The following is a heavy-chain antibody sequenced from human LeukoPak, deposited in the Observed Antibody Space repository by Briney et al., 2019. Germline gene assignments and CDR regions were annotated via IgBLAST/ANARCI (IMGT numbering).Heavy chain of an antibody. V-gene: IGHV4-38-2*02. D-gene: IGHD2-15*01. J-gene: IGHJ4*02. CDR2: IYHSGST. Sequence: SETLSLTCTVSGYSISSGYYWGWIRQPPGKGLEWIGSIYHSGSTYYNPSLKSRVTISVDTSKNQFSLKLSSVTAADTAVYYCARVKVSYCSGGSCYHPVFDYWGQGTLVTVSS. CDR3: ARVKVSYCSGGSCYHPVFDY. CDR1: GYSISSGYY.